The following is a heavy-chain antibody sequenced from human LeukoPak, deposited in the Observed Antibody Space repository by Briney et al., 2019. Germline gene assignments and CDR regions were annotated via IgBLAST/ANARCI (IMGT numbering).Heavy chain of an antibody. Sequence: SETLSLTCTVSGGSISSGDYYWSWIRQPPGKGLEWIGYIYYSGSTYYNPSLKSRVTISVDTSKNQFSLKLSSVTAADTAVYYCARGVAAAGTDYWGQGTLVSVSS. J-gene: IGHJ4*02. CDR2: IYYSGST. CDR3: ARGVAAAGTDY. CDR1: GGSISSGDYY. V-gene: IGHV4-30-4*01. D-gene: IGHD6-13*01.